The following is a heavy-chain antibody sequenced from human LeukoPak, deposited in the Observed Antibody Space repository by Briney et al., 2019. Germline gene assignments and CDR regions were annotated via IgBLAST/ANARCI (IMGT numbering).Heavy chain of an antibody. CDR1: GGSISSSSYY. CDR2: MYSSGST. CDR3: AQDLAWGAFDH. Sequence: SETLSLTCTVSGGSISSSSYYWGWIRQPPGKGLEWIGSMYSSGSTYYNPSLKSRVTISVDTSKNQFSLKLSSVTAADTAVYYCAQDLAWGAFDHWGQGTLVTVSS. V-gene: IGHV4-39*07. D-gene: IGHD7-27*01. J-gene: IGHJ4*02.